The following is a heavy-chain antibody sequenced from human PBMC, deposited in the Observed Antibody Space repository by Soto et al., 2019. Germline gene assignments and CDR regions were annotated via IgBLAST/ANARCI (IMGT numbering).Heavy chain of an antibody. Sequence: SETLSLTCTVSGGSISNYYWSWVRQPPGKGLEWMGYIYYSGSTNYNPSLKSRVTMSVDTSKNQFSLRLSSVTAADTAVYYCARGGWTNDYWGQGTLVTVSS. J-gene: IGHJ4*02. D-gene: IGHD6-19*01. CDR2: IYYSGST. CDR1: GGSISNYY. V-gene: IGHV4-59*01. CDR3: ARGGWTNDY.